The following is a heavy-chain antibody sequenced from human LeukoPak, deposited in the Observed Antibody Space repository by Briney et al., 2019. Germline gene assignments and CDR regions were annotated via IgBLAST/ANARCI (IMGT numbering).Heavy chain of an antibody. V-gene: IGHV4-59*01. CDR2: ISYSGST. D-gene: IGHD5-12*01. Sequence: SETLSLTCTVSGGSISNYYWNWLRQPPGKGLEWIGYISYSGSTKYNPSLKSRVTMSLDTSKKQFSLRLTSVTAADTAVYYCARGFDSKSTYFDYWGLGTLVTVST. CDR3: ARGFDSKSTYFDY. CDR1: GGSISNYY. J-gene: IGHJ4*02.